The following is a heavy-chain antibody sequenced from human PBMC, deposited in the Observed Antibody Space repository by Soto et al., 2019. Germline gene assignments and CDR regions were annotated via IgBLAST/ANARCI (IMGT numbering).Heavy chain of an antibody. CDR3: AKRDQQC. J-gene: IGHJ4*02. D-gene: IGHD6-19*01. Sequence: EAQLLESGGDLVQSGGSLRLSCAASGFTFSIYGMTWVRQAPGKGLEWVSAISGSGGSTYYADSVKGRFTIARDNSNNALDLQMTSLRLENTAVYYCAKRDQQCWGQGTLVTVSS. CDR2: ISGSGGST. V-gene: IGHV3-23*01. CDR1: GFTFSIYG.